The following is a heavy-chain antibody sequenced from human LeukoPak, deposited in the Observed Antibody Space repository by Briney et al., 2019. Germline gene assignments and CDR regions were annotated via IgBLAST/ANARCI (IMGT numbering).Heavy chain of an antibody. CDR1: NGSISIYY. D-gene: IGHD3-16*02. J-gene: IGHJ4*02. CDR3: AREAREPYIWGRHRYTRGYYFDF. Sequence: PSETLSLTCTVSNGSISIYYWSWVRQPAGKGLEWIGRISASGSTNYNPSLKSRVTMSVDTSKNQFSLKLSSVTAADTAVYYCAREAREPYIWGRHRYTRGYYFDFWGQGSLVTVSS. CDR2: ISASGST. V-gene: IGHV4-4*07.